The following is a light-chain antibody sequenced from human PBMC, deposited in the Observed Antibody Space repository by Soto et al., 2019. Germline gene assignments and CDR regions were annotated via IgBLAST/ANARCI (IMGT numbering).Light chain of an antibody. J-gene: IGLJ2*01. Sequence: QSVLTQPPSVSGSPGQSVTISCTGTSSDVGSYNRLSWYQQPPGTAPKLIMYEVNTRPSGVPDRFSGSKSGSTASLTISGLQAEDEADYYCQSYDSSFVLFGGGTKLTVL. V-gene: IGLV2-18*02. CDR2: EVN. CDR1: SSDVGSYNR. CDR3: QSYDSSFVL.